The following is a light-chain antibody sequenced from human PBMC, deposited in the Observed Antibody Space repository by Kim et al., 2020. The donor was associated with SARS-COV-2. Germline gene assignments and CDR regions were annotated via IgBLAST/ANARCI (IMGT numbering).Light chain of an antibody. CDR3: QQYGTSPIT. Sequence: EIVLTQSPGTLSLSPGERVTLSCRASQTVSSSFLAWYQQKPGQAPRLLIYGASGRATGIPDRFSGSGSGTDFTLTISRLEPEDFAVYYCQQYGTSPITFGQGTRLESK. CDR1: QTVSSSF. J-gene: IGKJ5*01. V-gene: IGKV3-20*01. CDR2: GAS.